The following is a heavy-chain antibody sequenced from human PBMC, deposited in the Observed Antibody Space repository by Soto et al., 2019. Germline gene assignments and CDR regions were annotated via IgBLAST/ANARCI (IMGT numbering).Heavy chain of an antibody. V-gene: IGHV4-4*02. CDR1: GASISSSNW. J-gene: IGHJ4*02. Sequence: QVQLQESGPGLVKPSGTLSLTCAVSGASISSSNWWSWVRQPPGKGLEWIGEIYHSGSTNYNPSRKXRLTLSXXKSRNQFSLRLSSVTAADTAVYYCARRWGEGRVDYWGQGTLVTVSS. CDR3: ARRWGEGRVDY. D-gene: IGHD3-10*01. CDR2: IYHSGST.